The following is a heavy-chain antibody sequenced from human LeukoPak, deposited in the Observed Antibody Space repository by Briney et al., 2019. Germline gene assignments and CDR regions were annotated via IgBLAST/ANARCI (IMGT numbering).Heavy chain of an antibody. Sequence: PGGSLRLSCAASGFTFTNYAMNRVRQAPGNGVQWVSTLSPSGADTYYADSVKGRFTISRDSSKNTLYLQMTGLRAEDTAVYYCARRAYNWGAFDIWGQGTLVTVSS. CDR2: LSPSGADT. CDR1: GFTFTNYA. CDR3: ARRAYNWGAFDI. D-gene: IGHD5-24*01. J-gene: IGHJ3*02. V-gene: IGHV3-23*01.